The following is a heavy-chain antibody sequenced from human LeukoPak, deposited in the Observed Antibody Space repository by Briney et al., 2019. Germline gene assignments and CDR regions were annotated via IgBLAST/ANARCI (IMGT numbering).Heavy chain of an antibody. V-gene: IGHV3-23*01. Sequence: GGSLRLPCAASGFTFSSYAMSWVRQAPGKGLEWVSVISSGGGKTYYADSVKGRFTISRDNSKNTLYLQMNSLRGEDTAVYYCANSRPLSYFDYWGQGTLVTVSS. CDR3: ANSRPLSYFDY. CDR2: ISSGGGKT. CDR1: GFTFSSYA. D-gene: IGHD3-9*01. J-gene: IGHJ4*02.